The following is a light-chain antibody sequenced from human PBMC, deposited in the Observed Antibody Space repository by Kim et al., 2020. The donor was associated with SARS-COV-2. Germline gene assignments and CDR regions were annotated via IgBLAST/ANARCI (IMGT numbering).Light chain of an antibody. J-gene: IGLJ3*02. CDR1: NIGRKT. Sequence: SYELTQPPSVSVAPGETARITCGGDNIGRKTVHWYQQKPGQAPIVVIYYDRDRPSGIHERFSGSNSGNTATLTISGVEAGDEADYYCQLWDSPTDHWVFGGGTQLTVL. CDR2: YDR. V-gene: IGLV3-21*04. CDR3: QLWDSPTDHWV.